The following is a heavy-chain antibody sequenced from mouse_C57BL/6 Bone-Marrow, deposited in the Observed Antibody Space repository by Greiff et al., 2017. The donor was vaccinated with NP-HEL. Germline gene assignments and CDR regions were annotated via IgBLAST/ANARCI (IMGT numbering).Heavy chain of an antibody. CDR3: ARDSYDSYAMDY. V-gene: IGHV5-12*01. J-gene: IGHJ4*01. CDR2: ISNGGGST. CDR1: GFTFSDYY. Sequence: EVKLVESGGGLVQPGGSLKLSCAASGFTFSDYYMYWVRQTPEKRLEWVAYISNGGGSTYYPDTVKGRFTISRDNAKNTLYLQMSRLKSEDTAMYYCARDSYDSYAMDYWGQGTSVTVSS. D-gene: IGHD2-4*01.